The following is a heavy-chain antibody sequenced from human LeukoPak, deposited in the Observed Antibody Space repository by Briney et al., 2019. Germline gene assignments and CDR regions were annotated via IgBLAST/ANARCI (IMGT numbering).Heavy chain of an antibody. CDR3: ARGSEYCSGGSCYGRWLHQILDY. CDR1: GGTFSSYA. J-gene: IGHJ4*02. CDR2: IIPIFGTA. Sequence: SVKVSCKASGGTFSSYAISWVRQAPGQGLEWMGGIIPIFGTANYAQKFQGRVTITTDESTSTAYMELSSLRSEDTAVYYCARGSEYCSGGSCYGRWLHQILDYWGQGTLVTVSS. D-gene: IGHD2-15*01. V-gene: IGHV1-69*05.